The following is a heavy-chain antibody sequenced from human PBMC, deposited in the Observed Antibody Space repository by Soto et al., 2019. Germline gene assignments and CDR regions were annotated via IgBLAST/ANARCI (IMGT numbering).Heavy chain of an antibody. CDR3: ARDSTGTTFYYYYYYMDV. D-gene: IGHD1-7*01. V-gene: IGHV1-18*01. CDR2: ISAYNGNT. J-gene: IGHJ6*03. Sequence: ASVKVSCKASGYTFTSYGISWVRQAPGQGLEWMGWISAYNGNTNYAQKLQGRVTMTTDTSTSTAYMELRSLRSDDTAVYYCARDSTGTTFYYYYYYMDVWGKGTTVTVSS. CDR1: GYTFTSYG.